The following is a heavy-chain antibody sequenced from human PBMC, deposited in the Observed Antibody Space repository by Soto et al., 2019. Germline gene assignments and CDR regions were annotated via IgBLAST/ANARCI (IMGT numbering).Heavy chain of an antibody. CDR1: GYRLTGYW. CDR3: ATVRRKPHFYYYYGMDV. D-gene: IGHD4-17*01. J-gene: IGHJ6*02. CDR2: IYPGDSNT. V-gene: IGHV5-51*01. Sequence: GESLKISCKGSGYRLTGYWIAWVRQMSGKGLEWMGIIYPGDSNTIYSPSFQGQVTISADKSISTAYLQWSRLKASDTAMYYCATVRRKPHFYYYYGMDVWGQGTTVTVSS.